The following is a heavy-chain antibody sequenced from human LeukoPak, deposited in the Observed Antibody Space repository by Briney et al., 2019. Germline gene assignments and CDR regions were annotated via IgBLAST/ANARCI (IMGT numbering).Heavy chain of an antibody. CDR3: ASQSYARFDP. Sequence: GGSLRLSCAASGFTFSSTWMSWVRQAPGKGLEWVGNIQPDGSEGYPVDSVKGRFTISRDNARNSLFLQMNSLRVEDTAVYYCASQSYARFDPWGQGTLVTVSS. D-gene: IGHD3-16*01. CDR2: IQPDGSEG. V-gene: IGHV3-7*01. CDR1: GFTFSSTW. J-gene: IGHJ5*02.